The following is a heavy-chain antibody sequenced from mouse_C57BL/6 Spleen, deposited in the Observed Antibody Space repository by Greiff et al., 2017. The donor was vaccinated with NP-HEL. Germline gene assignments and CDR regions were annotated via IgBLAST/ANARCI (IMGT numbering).Heavy chain of an antibody. CDR3: ARCTITTDYFDY. CDR1: GYAFSSSW. J-gene: IGHJ2*01. V-gene: IGHV1-82*01. CDR2: IYPGDGDT. Sequence: QVQLQQSGPELVKPGASVKISCKASGYAFSSSWMNWVKQRPGKGLEWIGRIYPGDGDTNYNGKFKGKATLTADKSSSTAYMQLSSLTSEDSAVYFCARCTITTDYFDYWGQGTTLTVSS. D-gene: IGHD1-1*01.